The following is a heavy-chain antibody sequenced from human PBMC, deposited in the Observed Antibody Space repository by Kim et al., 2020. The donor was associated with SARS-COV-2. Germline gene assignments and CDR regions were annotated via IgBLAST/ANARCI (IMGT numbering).Heavy chain of an antibody. V-gene: IGHV4-39*01. CDR2: IYYSGST. CDR1: GGSISSSSYY. J-gene: IGHJ6*03. Sequence: SETLSLTCTVSGGSISSSSYYWGWIRQPPGKGLEWIGSIYYSGSTYYNPSLKSRVTISVDTSKNQFSLKLSSVTAPDTAVYYCARHRGYYYDGEPYYYYYYMDVWGKGTTVTVSS. CDR3: ARHRGYYYDGEPYYYYYYMDV. D-gene: IGHD3-22*01.